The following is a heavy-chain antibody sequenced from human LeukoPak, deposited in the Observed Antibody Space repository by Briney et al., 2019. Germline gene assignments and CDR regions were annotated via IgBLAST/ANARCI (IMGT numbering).Heavy chain of an antibody. V-gene: IGHV4-4*07. CDR2: IYTSGGT. CDR1: GGSLSGYY. J-gene: IGHJ4*02. CDR3: ARASGNRLTVG. D-gene: IGHD1/OR15-1a*01. Sequence: SETLSLTCTVSGGSLSGYYWTWIRQPAGKGLEWIGRIYTSGGTNSNPSLKSRVTMSVDTSKKQFSLKLSSVTAADTAVYYCARASGNRLTVGWGQGTLVTVSS.